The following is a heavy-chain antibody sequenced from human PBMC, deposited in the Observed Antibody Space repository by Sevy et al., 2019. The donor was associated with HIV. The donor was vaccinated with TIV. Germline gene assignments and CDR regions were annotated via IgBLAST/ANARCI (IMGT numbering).Heavy chain of an antibody. D-gene: IGHD2-15*01. CDR3: ARAYCSGGRCYSLAY. CDR1: GYLFTSYR. V-gene: IGHV1-18*01. Sequence: DSVKVSCKASGYLFTSYRITWVRQAPGKRLELVGWISPHNGDTNYAQRVQDRVTMITDTSTTTAYMELRSLTSDDSAVYYCARAYCSGGRCYSLAYWGQGTLVTVSS. CDR2: ISPHNGDT. J-gene: IGHJ4*02.